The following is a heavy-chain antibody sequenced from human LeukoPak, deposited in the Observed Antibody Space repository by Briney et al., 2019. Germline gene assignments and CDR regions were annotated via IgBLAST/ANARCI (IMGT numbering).Heavy chain of an antibody. Sequence: GGSLRLSCAASGFNFDGHAMPWVRQAPGKGLDWVSGISWNSDTIAYADSVKGRFTISRASAKKTLYLQMNSLRPEDTALYYCAKDGRGSGWYSGNWFDPWGQGTLVTVSS. J-gene: IGHJ5*02. D-gene: IGHD6-19*01. CDR1: GFNFDGHA. CDR3: AKDGRGSGWYSGNWFDP. V-gene: IGHV3-9*01. CDR2: ISWNSDTI.